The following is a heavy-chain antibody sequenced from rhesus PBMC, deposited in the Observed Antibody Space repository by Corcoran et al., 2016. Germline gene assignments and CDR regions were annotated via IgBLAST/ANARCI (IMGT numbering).Heavy chain of an antibody. D-gene: IGHD3-22*01. CDR2: NYGNRASN. V-gene: IGHV4-73*01. CDR3: AREGVIMIVDY. J-gene: IGHJ4*01. Sequence: QVQLQQWGDGLVKPSETLSLTCAVYGGSISGFYYWSWIRQPPGRGVKWIGYNYGNRASNNYSHSLKNRVTNSKDTSKNQFSVKLSAVAAADTAVYYWAREGVIMIVDYWGQGVLVTVSS. CDR1: GGSISGFYY.